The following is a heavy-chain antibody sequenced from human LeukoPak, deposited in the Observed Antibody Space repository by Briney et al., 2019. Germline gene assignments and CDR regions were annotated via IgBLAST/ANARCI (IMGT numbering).Heavy chain of an antibody. D-gene: IGHD1-26*01. CDR1: GFTFSSYS. Sequence: GRSLRLSCAASGFTFSSYSMNWVRQAPGKGLEWVSSISSSSSYIYYADSVKGRFTISRDNAKNSLYLQMNSLRAEDTAVYYCAREGIVGATMRGLNDAFDIWGQGTMVTVSS. CDR3: AREGIVGATMRGLNDAFDI. J-gene: IGHJ3*02. CDR2: ISSSSSYI. V-gene: IGHV3-21*01.